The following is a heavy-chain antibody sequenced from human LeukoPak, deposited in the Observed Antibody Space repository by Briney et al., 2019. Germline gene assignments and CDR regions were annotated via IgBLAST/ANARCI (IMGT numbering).Heavy chain of an antibody. J-gene: IGHJ4*02. CDR1: GFTFNNAW. Sequence: GGSLRLSCAASGFTFNNAWMNCVREAPGKGLEWVGRIKSKTDGETTDYSSAVKARFTISRDDSMDTLYVQMNSLATEDTAVYYCTTLERWQRQSGNYWGQGTLATVYS. V-gene: IGHV3-15*07. D-gene: IGHD5-24*01. CDR3: TTLERWQRQSGNY. CDR2: IKSKTDGETT.